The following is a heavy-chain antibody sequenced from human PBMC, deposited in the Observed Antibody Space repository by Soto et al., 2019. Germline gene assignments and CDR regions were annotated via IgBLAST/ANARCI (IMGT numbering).Heavy chain of an antibody. Sequence: GASVKVSCKASGYTFIDYYMHWVRQAPGQGLEWMGIINPAGGSTNYAQKFKGRVTMTRDTSTSTVYMDLSSLKSEDTAVYYCARLPGSVIYGMDVWGQGTTVTVSS. J-gene: IGHJ6*02. D-gene: IGHD3-10*01. CDR1: GYTFIDYY. CDR2: INPAGGST. CDR3: ARLPGSVIYGMDV. V-gene: IGHV1-46*01.